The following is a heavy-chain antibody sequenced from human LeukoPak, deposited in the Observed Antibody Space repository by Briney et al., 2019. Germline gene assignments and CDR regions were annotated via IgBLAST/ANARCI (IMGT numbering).Heavy chain of an antibody. CDR2: IYSGGST. J-gene: IGHJ6*03. Sequence: GGSLRLSXAASGFTVSSHYMSWVRQAPGKGLEWVSVIYSGGSTYYADSVKGRFTISRDNSKNTLYLQMNSLRAEDTAVYYCARDADYGGKGYYYYYYMDVWGKGTTVTVSS. D-gene: IGHD4-23*01. CDR3: ARDADYGGKGYYYYYYMDV. V-gene: IGHV3-66*02. CDR1: GFTVSSHY.